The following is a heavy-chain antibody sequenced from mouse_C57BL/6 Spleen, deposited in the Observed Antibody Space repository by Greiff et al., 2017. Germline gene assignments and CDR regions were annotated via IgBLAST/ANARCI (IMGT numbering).Heavy chain of an antibody. D-gene: IGHD1-1*01. CDR1: GFTFSSYT. Sequence: EVQLVESGGGLVKPGGSLKLSCAASGFTFSSYTMSWVRQTPEKRLEWVATISGGGGNTYYPDSVKGRFTISRDNAKNTLYLQMSSLRSEDTALYYCAKPNYGSSLYYFDYWGQGTTLTVSS. CDR2: ISGGGGNT. V-gene: IGHV5-9*01. J-gene: IGHJ2*01. CDR3: AKPNYGSSLYYFDY.